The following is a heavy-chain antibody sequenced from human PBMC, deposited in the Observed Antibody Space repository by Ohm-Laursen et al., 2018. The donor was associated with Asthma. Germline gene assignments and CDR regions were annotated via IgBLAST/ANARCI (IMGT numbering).Heavy chain of an antibody. CDR2: ISYDGSNK. Sequence: SLRLSCAAPGFSFSAYAMHWVRQAPGKGLDWVAVISYDGSNKYYADSVKGRFTISRDNSKNTLYLQMNSLRAEDTAVYYCAKDLRYYDSIYYYYGMDVWGQGTTVTVSS. CDR1: GFSFSAYA. V-gene: IGHV3-30*04. D-gene: IGHD3-22*01. J-gene: IGHJ6*02. CDR3: AKDLRYYDSIYYYYGMDV.